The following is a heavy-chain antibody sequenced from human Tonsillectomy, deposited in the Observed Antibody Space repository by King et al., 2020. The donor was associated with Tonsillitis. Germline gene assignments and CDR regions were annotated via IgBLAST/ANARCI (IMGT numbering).Heavy chain of an antibody. J-gene: IGHJ4*02. CDR1: GFTFSSYG. D-gene: IGHD3-10*01. Sequence: VQLVEPGGGVVQPGRSLRLSCAASGFTFSSYGMHWVRQAPGKGLEWVAVISYDGSNKYYADSVKGRFTISRDNSKNTLYLQMNSLRAEDTAVYYCAKMVTMVRGPSTDYWGQGTLVTVSS. CDR3: AKMVTMVRGPSTDY. CDR2: ISYDGSNK. V-gene: IGHV3-30*18.